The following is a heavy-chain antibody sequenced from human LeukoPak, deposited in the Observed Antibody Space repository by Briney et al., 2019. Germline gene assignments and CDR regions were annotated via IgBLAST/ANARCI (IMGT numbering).Heavy chain of an antibody. CDR2: IYYSGST. J-gene: IGHJ5*02. V-gene: IGHV4-39*07. CDR1: GGSISSSSYY. CDR3: AREGGHDYGDSNWFDP. Sequence: SETPSLTCTVSGGSISSSSYYWGWIRQPPGKGLEWIGSIYYSGSTYYNPSLKSRVTISVDTSKNQFSLKLSSVTAADTAVYYCAREGGHDYGDSNWFDPWGQGTLVTVSS. D-gene: IGHD4-17*01.